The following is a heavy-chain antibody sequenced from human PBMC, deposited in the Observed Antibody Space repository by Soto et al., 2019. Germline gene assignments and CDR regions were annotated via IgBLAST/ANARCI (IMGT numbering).Heavy chain of an antibody. J-gene: IGHJ4*02. CDR2: IIPIFGTA. CDR1: GGTFSTYA. D-gene: IGHD6-13*01. Sequence: SVKVSCKASGGTFSTYAISGVRQAPGPRLEWMGGIIPIFGTANYAQKFQGRVTITADETTSTAYMELSSLRSEDTAVYYCARVSSSWGLVSYFDYWGQGTLVTVSS. CDR3: ARVSSSWGLVSYFDY. V-gene: IGHV1-69*13.